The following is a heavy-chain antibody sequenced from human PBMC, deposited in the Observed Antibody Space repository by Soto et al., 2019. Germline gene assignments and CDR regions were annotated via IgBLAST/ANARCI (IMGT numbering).Heavy chain of an antibody. CDR2: IYYSGST. Sequence: SETLSLTCTVSGGSIISSSYYWGLIRQPPGKGLEWIGSIYYSGSTYYNPSLKSRVTISVDTSKNQFSLKLSSVTAADTAVYYCARELSTVTNYGMDVWGQGTTVTVSS. D-gene: IGHD4-17*01. CDR3: ARELSTVTNYGMDV. CDR1: GGSIISSSYY. V-gene: IGHV4-39*07. J-gene: IGHJ6*02.